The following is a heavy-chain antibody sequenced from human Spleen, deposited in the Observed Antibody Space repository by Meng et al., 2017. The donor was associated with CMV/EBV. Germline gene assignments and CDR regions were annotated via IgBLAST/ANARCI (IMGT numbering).Heavy chain of an antibody. Sequence: TSGFTLSSYDKSWVRQAPGKGVEWVSYISGGGGITFYADSVKGSFTLSRDNSKNTLYLQMNSLRAEDTAIYCSEKDVFAGTPSYFGYWGRGTLVTVSS. D-gene: IGHD6-13*01. CDR1: GFTLSSYD. CDR2: ISGGGGIT. V-gene: IGHV3-23*01. CDR3: EKDVFAGTPSYFGY. J-gene: IGHJ4*02.